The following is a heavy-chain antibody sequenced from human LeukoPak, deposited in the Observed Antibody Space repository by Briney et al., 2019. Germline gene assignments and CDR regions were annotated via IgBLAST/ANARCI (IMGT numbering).Heavy chain of an antibody. J-gene: IGHJ4*02. V-gene: IGHV4-61*02. CDR2: IYTSGST. D-gene: IGHD5-12*01. Sequence: SETLSLTCTVSGTSVTTNNNYWVWIRQPPGKGLEWIGRIYTSGSTNYNPSLKSRVTISVDTSKNQFSLKLSSVTAADTAVYYCARVNPAIVASDWGQGTLVTVSS. CDR3: ARVNPAIVASD. CDR1: GTSVTTNNNY.